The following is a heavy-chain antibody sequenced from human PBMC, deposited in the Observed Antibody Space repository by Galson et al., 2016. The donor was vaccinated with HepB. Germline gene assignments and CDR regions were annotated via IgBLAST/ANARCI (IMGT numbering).Heavy chain of an antibody. V-gene: IGHV3-30*04. CDR1: GFTLSTYA. CDR3: ARERQWLVIQNQFDP. CDR2: MSYDGTNK. Sequence: SLRLSCAVSGFTLSTYAMHWVRQAPGKGLEWVAIMSYDGTNKNYADSVKGRFTISRDNSKNTLYLQMNSLRVEDTAVYYCARERQWLVIQNQFDPWGRGTLVTVSS. D-gene: IGHD6-19*01. J-gene: IGHJ5*02.